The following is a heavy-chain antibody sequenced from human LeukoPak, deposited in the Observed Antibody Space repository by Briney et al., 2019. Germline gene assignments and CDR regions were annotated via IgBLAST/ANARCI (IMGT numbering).Heavy chain of an antibody. D-gene: IGHD3-22*01. J-gene: IGHJ4*02. CDR1: GFTFSSYG. CDR2: ISGSGGST. V-gene: IGHV3-23*01. CDR3: AKTSSMIVVVIRGIDY. Sequence: GGSLRLSCAASGFTFSSYGMSWVRQAPGKGLEWVSAISGSGGSTYYADSVKGRFTISRDNSKNTLYLQMNSLRAEDTAVYYCAKTSSMIVVVIRGIDYWGQGTLVTVSS.